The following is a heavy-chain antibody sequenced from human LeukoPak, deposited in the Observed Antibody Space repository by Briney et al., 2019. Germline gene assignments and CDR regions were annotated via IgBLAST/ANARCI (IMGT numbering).Heavy chain of an antibody. V-gene: IGHV3-23*01. J-gene: IGHJ4*02. CDR1: GFTFSNYA. Sequence: GGSLRLSCAASGFTFSNYAMSWVRQAPGKGLEWVSAITGSDGNTYYADPVKGRFTISRDNSKNTLYLQMNSLRAEDTAVYYCAQWGDFDVLTGYYVPEFWGQGTLVTVSS. CDR3: AQWGDFDVLTGYYVPEF. D-gene: IGHD3-9*01. CDR2: ITGSDGNT.